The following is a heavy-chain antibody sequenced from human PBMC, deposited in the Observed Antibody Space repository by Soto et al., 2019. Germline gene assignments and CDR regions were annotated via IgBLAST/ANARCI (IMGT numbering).Heavy chain of an antibody. CDR3: AHRPIYGSGSHFNY. CDR2: IYWDDDK. CDR1: GFSLTTSGVG. D-gene: IGHD3-10*01. V-gene: IGHV2-5*02. Sequence: QITLKESGPTLVKPTQTLTLTCTFSGFSLTTSGVGVGWIRQPPGKALEWLALIYWDDDKRYSPSLESRLTITKDTSKNQVVLTMTNIDPVDTDTYYCAHRPIYGSGSHFNYWGQGTLVTVSS. J-gene: IGHJ4*02.